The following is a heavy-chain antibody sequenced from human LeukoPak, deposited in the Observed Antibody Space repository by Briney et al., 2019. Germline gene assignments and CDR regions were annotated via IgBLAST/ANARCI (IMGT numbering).Heavy chain of an antibody. V-gene: IGHV1-46*01. CDR2: INPSGGST. Sequence: ASVKVSCKASGYAFTSYYMHWVRQAPGQGLEWMGIINPSGGSTSYAQKFQGRVTMTRDMSTSTVYMELSSLRSEDTAVYYCARSIAAPYYFDYWGQGTLVTVSS. CDR3: ARSIAAPYYFDY. CDR1: GYAFTSYY. D-gene: IGHD6-6*01. J-gene: IGHJ4*02.